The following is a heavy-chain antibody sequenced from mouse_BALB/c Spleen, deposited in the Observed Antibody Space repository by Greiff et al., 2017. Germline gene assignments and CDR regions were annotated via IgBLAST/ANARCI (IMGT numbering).Heavy chain of an antibody. J-gene: IGHJ3*01. Sequence: ESGPGLVKPSQSLSLTCSVTGYSITSGYYWNWIRQFPGNKLEWMGYISYDGSNNYNPSLKNRISITRDTSKNQFFLKLNSVTTEDTATYYCAREDDVAYWGQGTLVTVSA. CDR2: ISYDGSN. V-gene: IGHV3-6*02. CDR1: GYSITSGYY. CDR3: AREDDVAY. D-gene: IGHD2-12*01.